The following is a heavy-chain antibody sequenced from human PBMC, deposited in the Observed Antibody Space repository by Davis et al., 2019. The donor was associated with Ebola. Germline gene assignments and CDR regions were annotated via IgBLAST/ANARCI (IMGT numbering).Heavy chain of an antibody. V-gene: IGHV4-4*02. CDR1: GGSISSSNW. CDR3: ARNYCSAGSCYSNWFDP. D-gene: IGHD2-15*01. J-gene: IGHJ5*02. Sequence: MPSETLSLTCAVSGGSISSSNWWSWVRQPPGKGLEWIGEIYHSGSTNYNPSLKSRVTISVDKSKTQFSLKLSSVTAADTAVFYCARNYCSAGSCYSNWFDPWGQGTLVTVSS. CDR2: IYHSGST.